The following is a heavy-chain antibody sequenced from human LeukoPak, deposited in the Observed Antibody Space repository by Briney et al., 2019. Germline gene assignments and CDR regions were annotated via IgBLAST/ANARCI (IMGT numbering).Heavy chain of an antibody. CDR1: GFPLRSYD. D-gene: IGHD5-18*01. CDR2: IKSKTDGATT. CDR3: ATGSRSGYTYGLFGY. Sequence: GGALRLSCAASGFPLRSYDMTWVRQAPGKGLEWVGRIKSKTDGATTDYAAPVKGRFTISRDDSRNTLYLQMNSLNPEDTAVYYCATGSRSGYTYGLFGYWGQGTLVTVSS. V-gene: IGHV3-15*01. J-gene: IGHJ4*02.